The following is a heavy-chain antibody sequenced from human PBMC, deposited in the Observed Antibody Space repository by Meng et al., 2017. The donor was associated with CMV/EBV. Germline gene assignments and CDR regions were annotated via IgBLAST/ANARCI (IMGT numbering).Heavy chain of an antibody. J-gene: IGHJ4*02. D-gene: IGHD2-15*01. Sequence: QVLLFTLAVEVKKPGASLKISCKASCYIFTTYYIHWVRQAPGQGLEWMGMINLVDGNTNVAHKLQGRLSMTRDTSTSTVYMDLSSLRSEDTAMYYCAREYPATWYFDHWGQGTLVTVSS. V-gene: IGHV1-46*04. CDR3: AREYPATWYFDH. CDR2: INLVDGNT. CDR1: CYIFTTYY.